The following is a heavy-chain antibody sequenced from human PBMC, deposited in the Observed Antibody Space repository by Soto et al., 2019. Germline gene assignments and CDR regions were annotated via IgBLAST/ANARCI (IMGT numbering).Heavy chain of an antibody. Sequence: SETLSLTCTVSSGSISSYNWNWVRQPPGKGLEWIGFINYSGSTHYNPSLKSRVTISLDTSKNQFSLKLNSVTAADTAVYYCARESYYALDYWGPGTLVTVSS. D-gene: IGHD3-10*01. V-gene: IGHV4-59*01. J-gene: IGHJ4*02. CDR2: INYSGST. CDR3: ARESYYALDY. CDR1: SGSISSYN.